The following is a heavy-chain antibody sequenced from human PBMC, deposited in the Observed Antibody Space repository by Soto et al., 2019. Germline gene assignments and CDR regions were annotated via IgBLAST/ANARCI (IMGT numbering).Heavy chain of an antibody. J-gene: IGHJ6*02. D-gene: IGHD4-4*01. CDR1: GYTFTSYG. V-gene: IGHV1-18*04. Sequence: VASVKVSCKASGYTFTSYGISWVRQAPGQGLEWMGWISAYNGNTNYAQKLQGRVTMTTDTSTSTAYMELRSLRSDDTAVYYCARDYSKTYYYYYGMDVWGQGTTVTVSS. CDR2: ISAYNGNT. CDR3: ARDYSKTYYYYYGMDV.